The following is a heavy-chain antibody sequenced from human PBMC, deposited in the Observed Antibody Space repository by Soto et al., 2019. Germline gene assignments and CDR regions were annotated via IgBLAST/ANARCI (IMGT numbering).Heavy chain of an antibody. CDR2: INHSGST. Sequence: SETLSLTCAGYGGSFSGYYWSWIRQPPGKGLEWIGEINHSGSTNYNPSLKSRVTISVDTSKNQFSLKLSSVTAADTAVYYCAKTGRDCSRTSCKRGNYFDSWGQGTLVTVSS. V-gene: IGHV4-34*01. CDR3: AKTGRDCSRTSCKRGNYFDS. D-gene: IGHD2-2*01. J-gene: IGHJ4*02. CDR1: GGSFSGYY.